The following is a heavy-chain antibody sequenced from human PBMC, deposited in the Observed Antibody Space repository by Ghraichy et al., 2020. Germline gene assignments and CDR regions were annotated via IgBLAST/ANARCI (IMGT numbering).Heavy chain of an antibody. D-gene: IGHD5-18*01. CDR1: GGSISSYY. V-gene: IGHV4-4*07. J-gene: IGHJ6*04. CDR2: IYTSGST. CDR3: ASFSRLSYGSPRGYVDV. Sequence: SETLSLTCTVSGGSISSYYWSWIRQPAGKGLEWIGRIYTSGSTNYNPSLKSRVTMSVDTSKNQFSLKLSSVTAADTAVYYCASFSRLSYGSPRGYVDVWGKGTTVTVSS.